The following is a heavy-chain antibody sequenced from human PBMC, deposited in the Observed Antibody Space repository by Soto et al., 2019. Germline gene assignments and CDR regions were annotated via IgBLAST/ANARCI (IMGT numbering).Heavy chain of an antibody. J-gene: IGHJ4*02. CDR3: ASNSLNQYGDYEYYFDY. CDR1: GYSFTSYW. D-gene: IGHD4-17*01. V-gene: IGHV5-51*01. CDR2: IYPGDSDT. Sequence: GESLKISCKGSGYSFTSYWIGWVRQMPGKGLEWMGIIYPGDSDTRYSPSFQGQVTISADKSISTAYLQWSSLKASDTAMYYCASNSLNQYGDYEYYFDYWGQGTLVTVSS.